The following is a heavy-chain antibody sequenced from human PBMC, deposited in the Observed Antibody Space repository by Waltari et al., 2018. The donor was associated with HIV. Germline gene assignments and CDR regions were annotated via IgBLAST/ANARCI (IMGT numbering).Heavy chain of an antibody. Sequence: QVQLVESGGGLVKPGGSLRLSCAASGFTFSSHYMSWIRQAPGKGREWVSYISSSSTYTNYAGSVKGRFTISRDKSKNSLDLQMNSLRAEDTAVYYCARNPTLQFGDLWAYYYGMDVWGQGTTVTVS. CDR3: ARNPTLQFGDLWAYYYGMDV. D-gene: IGHD3-10*01. V-gene: IGHV3-11*05. CDR1: GFTFSSHY. J-gene: IGHJ6*02. CDR2: ISSSSTYT.